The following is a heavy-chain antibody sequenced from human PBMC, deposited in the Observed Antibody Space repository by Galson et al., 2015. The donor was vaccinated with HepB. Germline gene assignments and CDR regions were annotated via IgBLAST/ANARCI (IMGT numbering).Heavy chain of an antibody. V-gene: IGHV3-66*02. CDR2: IYSDGRT. CDR3: AREKGRGVISPYFDY. CDR1: GFSVSSNY. D-gene: IGHD3-10*01. Sequence: SLRLSCAASGFSVSSNYMSWVRQAPGKGLEWVSVIYSDGRTYYADSVKGRFTISRGNSKNTLYLQMNSLRIEDTAVYCCAREKGRGVISPYFDYWGQGTLVTVSS. J-gene: IGHJ4*02.